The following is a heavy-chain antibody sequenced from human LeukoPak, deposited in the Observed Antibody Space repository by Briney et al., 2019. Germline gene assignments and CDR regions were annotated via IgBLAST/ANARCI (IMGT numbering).Heavy chain of an antibody. CDR2: IIPIFGTA. Sequence: VASVKVSFKASGGTFISYAISWVRQAPGQGLEWMGGIIPIFGTANYAQKFQGRVTITTDESTSTAYMELSSLRSEDTAVYYCASKTYSYCSSTSCSSPNYYYYYMDVWGKGTTVTVSS. J-gene: IGHJ6*03. V-gene: IGHV1-69*05. CDR3: ASKTYSYCSSTSCSSPNYYYYYMDV. CDR1: GGTFISYA. D-gene: IGHD2-2*01.